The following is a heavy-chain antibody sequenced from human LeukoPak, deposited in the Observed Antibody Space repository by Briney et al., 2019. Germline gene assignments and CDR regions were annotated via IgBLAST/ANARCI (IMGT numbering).Heavy chain of an antibody. CDR3: AKDRLYNRNFFDY. D-gene: IGHD1-14*01. J-gene: IGHJ4*02. Sequence: PGGSLRLSCAASGFTFSSYARSWVRQAPGKGLEWVSAISGSGGSTYYADSVKGRFTISRDNSKNTLYPQMNSLRAEDTAVYYCAKDRLYNRNFFDYWGQGTLVTVSS. V-gene: IGHV3-23*01. CDR1: GFTFSSYA. CDR2: ISGSGGST.